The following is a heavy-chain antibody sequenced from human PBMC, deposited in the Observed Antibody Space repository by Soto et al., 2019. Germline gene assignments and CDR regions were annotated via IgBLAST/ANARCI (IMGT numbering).Heavy chain of an antibody. J-gene: IGHJ4*02. Sequence: GGSLRLSCAASGFTFSSYAMSWVRQAPGKGLEWVSAISGSGGSTYYADSVKGRFTISRDNSENTLYLQMNGLRAEDTAVYYCVKDTPAWRQVWGYDYWGQGALVTVSP. D-gene: IGHD5-18*01. CDR3: VKDTPAWRQVWGYDY. CDR2: ISGSGGST. V-gene: IGHV3-23*01. CDR1: GFTFSSYA.